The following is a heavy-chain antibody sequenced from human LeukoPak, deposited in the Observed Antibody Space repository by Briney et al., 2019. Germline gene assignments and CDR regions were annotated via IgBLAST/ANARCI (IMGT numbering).Heavy chain of an antibody. CDR3: AREAGGYSYATHLDY. D-gene: IGHD5-18*01. V-gene: IGHV3-21*01. CDR1: GFTFDDYA. Sequence: PGGSLRLSCAASGFTFDDYAMHWVRQAPGKGLEWVSSISSTSSYIFYADSLKGRFTISRDNAKNSLFLQMNSLRAEDTAVYYCAREAGGYSYATHLDYWGQGTLVTVSS. CDR2: ISSTSSYI. J-gene: IGHJ4*02.